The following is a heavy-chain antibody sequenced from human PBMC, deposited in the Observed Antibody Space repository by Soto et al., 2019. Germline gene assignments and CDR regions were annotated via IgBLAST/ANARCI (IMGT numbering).Heavy chain of an antibody. D-gene: IGHD3-10*01. J-gene: IGHJ6*02. CDR2: IYYSGST. CDR3: ARNYGSGSYYYYYYYGMDV. CDR1: GGSISSYY. V-gene: IGHV4-59*01. Sequence: SETLSLTCTVSGGSISSYYWSWIRQPPGKGLEWIGYIYYSGSTNYNPSLKSRVTISVDTSKNQFSLKLSSVTAADTAVYYCARNYGSGSYYYYYYYGMDVWGQGTTVTVSS.